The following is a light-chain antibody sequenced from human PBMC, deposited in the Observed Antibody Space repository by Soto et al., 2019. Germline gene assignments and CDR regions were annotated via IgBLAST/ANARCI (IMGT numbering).Light chain of an antibody. CDR3: QHRSNSPPTWT. CDR2: DTS. CDR1: QRIGTY. J-gene: IGKJ1*01. V-gene: IGKV3-11*01. Sequence: EVVLTQSPATLSLSPGDRATLSCRASQRIGTYLAWYQQKTGQAPSLLIYDTSNRATGVPARFSGSGSGTDFTLTNSSLEPEDFAVYFCQHRSNSPPTWTFGQGTKVEIK.